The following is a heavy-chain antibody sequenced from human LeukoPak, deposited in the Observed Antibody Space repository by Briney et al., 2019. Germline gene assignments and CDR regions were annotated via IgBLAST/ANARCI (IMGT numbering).Heavy chain of an antibody. V-gene: IGHV3-23*01. CDR2: ISGSGGST. D-gene: IGHD3-10*01. CDR3: AKRRGVRGDFDY. J-gene: IGHJ4*02. Sequence: GGSLRLSCAASGFTFSSYAMSWVRQAPGEGLEWGSAISGSGGSTYYADSVKGRFTISRDSSKNTLYLQMTSLRAEDTAVYYCAKRRGVRGDFDYWGQGTLVTVSS. CDR1: GFTFSSYA.